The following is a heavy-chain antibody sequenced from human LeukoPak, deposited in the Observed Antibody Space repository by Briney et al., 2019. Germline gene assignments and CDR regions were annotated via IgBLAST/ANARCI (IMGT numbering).Heavy chain of an antibody. CDR2: IKSKTDGGTT. CDR1: GFTFSNAW. J-gene: IGHJ3*02. Sequence: NAGGSLRLSCAASGFTFSNAWMSWVRQAPGKGLEWVGRIKSKTDGGTTDYAAPVKGRFTISRDDSKNTLYLQMNSLKTEDTAVYYCTTDPVYNTAIAAAGHDAFDIWGQGTMVTVSS. CDR3: TTDPVYNTAIAAAGHDAFDI. V-gene: IGHV3-15*01. D-gene: IGHD6-13*01.